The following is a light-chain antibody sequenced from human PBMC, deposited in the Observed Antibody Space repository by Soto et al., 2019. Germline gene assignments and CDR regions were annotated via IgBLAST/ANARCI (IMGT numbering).Light chain of an antibody. CDR3: MQGAHWPPIT. CDR2: DAS. J-gene: IGKJ5*01. V-gene: IGKV3-15*01. CDR1: QSVSGK. Sequence: EIVMTQSPATLSVSPGERATLSCRASQSVSGKLAWYQQKPGQAPRLLIYDASTRATGIPDRFSGSGSGTDFTLKISRVEAEDVGLYYCMQGAHWPPITFGQGTRLEIK.